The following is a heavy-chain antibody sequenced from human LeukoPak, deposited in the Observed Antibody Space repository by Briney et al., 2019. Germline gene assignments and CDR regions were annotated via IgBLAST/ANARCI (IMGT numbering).Heavy chain of an antibody. Sequence: GGPLRLSCAASGSTFSSYAMSWVRQAPGKGLEWVSAISGSGGSTYYADSVKGRFTISRDNSKNTLYLQMNSLRAEDTAVYYCATLGMVRGNDYWGQGTLVTVSS. V-gene: IGHV3-23*01. J-gene: IGHJ4*02. CDR2: ISGSGGST. CDR3: ATLGMVRGNDY. CDR1: GSTFSSYA. D-gene: IGHD3-10*01.